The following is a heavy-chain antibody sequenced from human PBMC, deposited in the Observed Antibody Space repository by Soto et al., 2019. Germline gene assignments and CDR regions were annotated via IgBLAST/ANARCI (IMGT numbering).Heavy chain of an antibody. CDR2: ISGSGGST. Sequence: GGSPRLSCAASVFTFSSYAMSWVRQAPGKGLEWVSAISGSGGSTYYADSVKGRFTISRDNSKNTLYLQMNSLRAEDTAVYYCAKGIAAVVNWFDPWGQGTLVTVSS. V-gene: IGHV3-23*01. CDR1: VFTFSSYA. CDR3: AKGIAAVVNWFDP. D-gene: IGHD6-13*01. J-gene: IGHJ5*02.